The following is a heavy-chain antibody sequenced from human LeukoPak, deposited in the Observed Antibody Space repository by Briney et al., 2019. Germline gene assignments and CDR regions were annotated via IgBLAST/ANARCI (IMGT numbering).Heavy chain of an antibody. J-gene: IGHJ4*02. CDR1: GGSISSYY. D-gene: IGHD5-24*01. V-gene: IGHV4-59*01. Sequence: SETLSLTCTVSGGSISSYYWSWIRQPPGKGLEWIGYIYYSGSTNYNPSLKSRVTISVDTSKNQFSLKLSSVTAADTAVYYCARLVEMATIWYFDYWGQGTLVTVSS. CDR2: IYYSGST. CDR3: ARLVEMATIWYFDY.